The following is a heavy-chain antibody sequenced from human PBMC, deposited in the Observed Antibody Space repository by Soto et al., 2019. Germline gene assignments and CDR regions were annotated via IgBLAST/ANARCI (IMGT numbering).Heavy chain of an antibody. CDR2: IYYRGGA. V-gene: IGHV4-30-4*01. CDR1: SSSVISGDSY. CDR3: ARGWGDNRNRYYYYALDV. Sequence: QVQLQESGPGLVKPSQNLSLSCTVSSSSVISGDSYWSWIRQPPAKGLEWLASIYYRGGAYYTPSPESRVTSAMDKSKNQFSLRLNSVRAADTAVDYCARGWGDNRNRYYYYALDVWGQGTTVTVSS. J-gene: IGHJ6*02. D-gene: IGHD1-20*01.